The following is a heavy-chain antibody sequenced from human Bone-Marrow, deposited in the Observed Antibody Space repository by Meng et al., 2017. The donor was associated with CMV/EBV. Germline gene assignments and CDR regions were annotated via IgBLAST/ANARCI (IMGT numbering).Heavy chain of an antibody. CDR1: GCTVSCHV. J-gene: IGHJ4*02. D-gene: IGHD2-15*01. V-gene: IGHV3-66*02. CDR3: ALQTVSTGGRYYFDS. Sequence: SGCTVSCHVMSWGRQAQGTGLEGVSAIYPGGNTHYTDSVKGRFTISRDNSKNTLYLQMNSLRAEDTAVYYCALQTVSTGGRYYFDSWGQGTLVTVSS. CDR2: IYPGGNT.